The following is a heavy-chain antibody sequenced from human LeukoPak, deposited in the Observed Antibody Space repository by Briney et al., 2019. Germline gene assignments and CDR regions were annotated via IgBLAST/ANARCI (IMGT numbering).Heavy chain of an antibody. V-gene: IGHV3-23*01. CDR1: GFTFSSYA. Sequence: GGSLRLSCAASGFTFSSYAMSWVRQAPGKGLEWVSAISGSGGSTYYADSVKGRFTISRENSKNTLYLQMNSLRAEDTAVYYCAKAGDSSGYYSEFDYWGQGTLVTVSS. J-gene: IGHJ4*02. CDR3: AKAGDSSGYYSEFDY. CDR2: ISGSGGST. D-gene: IGHD3-22*01.